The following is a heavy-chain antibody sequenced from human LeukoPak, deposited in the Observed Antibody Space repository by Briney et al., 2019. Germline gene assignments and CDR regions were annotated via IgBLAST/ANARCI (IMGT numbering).Heavy chain of an antibody. Sequence: GGSLRLSCAASGFTFSSYAMSWVRQAPGKGLEWVSAIRGSGGGTNYGDSVKGRFTISRDNSKNTLYLQMNSLRAEDTAVYYCAKDYEPLVGVHRWGDWFDPWGQGTLVTVSS. D-gene: IGHD1-26*01. CDR3: AKDYEPLVGVHRWGDWFDP. V-gene: IGHV3-23*01. J-gene: IGHJ5*02. CDR1: GFTFSSYA. CDR2: IRGSGGGT.